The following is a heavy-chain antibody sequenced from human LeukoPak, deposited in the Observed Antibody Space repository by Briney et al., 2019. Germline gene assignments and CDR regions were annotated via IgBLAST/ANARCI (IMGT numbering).Heavy chain of an antibody. V-gene: IGHV4-59*08. CDR3: ARQGARFAELLSFYAMDV. CDR1: GGSISSYP. J-gene: IGHJ6*02. CDR2: IYYSGST. D-gene: IGHD3-10*01. Sequence: SETLSLTCAVSGGSISSYPWNWIRQPPGKGLEWVGHIYYSGSTNYNPSLKSRVTISPDTSKNQFSLRLSSVTAADTAVYYCARQGARFAELLSFYAMDVWGQGTTVTVSS.